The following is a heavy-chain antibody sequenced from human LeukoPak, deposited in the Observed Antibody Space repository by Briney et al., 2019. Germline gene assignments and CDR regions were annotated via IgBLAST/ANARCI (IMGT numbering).Heavy chain of an antibody. D-gene: IGHD6-13*01. Sequence: PSETLSLTCAVYGGSFSGYYWSWIRQHPGKGLEWVGYIDNRGTTYYNPSLKSRVSIPADTSKNQFSLRLSSVTAADTAVYYCARDQYISSFRYYGMDVWGQGTTVTVSS. CDR1: GGSFSGYY. CDR3: ARDQYISSFRYYGMDV. V-gene: IGHV4-34*09. J-gene: IGHJ6*02. CDR2: IDNRGTT.